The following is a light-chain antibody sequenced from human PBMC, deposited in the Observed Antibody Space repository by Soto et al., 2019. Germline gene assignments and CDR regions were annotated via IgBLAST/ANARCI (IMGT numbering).Light chain of an antibody. CDR1: SSNIERNF. Sequence: QSVLTQPPSASGTPGQRVTISCSGSSSNIERNFIYWYQQVPGTAPKLLIYRNNQRPSGVPDRFSGSKAGTSASLAISGLRSEDEAVYHCATWDDSLSGVVFGGGTKLTVL. CDR3: ATWDDSLSGVV. J-gene: IGLJ2*01. CDR2: RNN. V-gene: IGLV1-47*01.